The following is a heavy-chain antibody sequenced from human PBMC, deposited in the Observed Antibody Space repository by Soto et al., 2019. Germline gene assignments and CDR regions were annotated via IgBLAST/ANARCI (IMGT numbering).Heavy chain of an antibody. V-gene: IGHV3-15*01. CDR1: GFTFSNAW. D-gene: IGHD3-10*01. Sequence: GGAPGLCCAASGFTFSNAWMSWVRQAPGRGLEWVGRIKSKTDGGTTDYAAPVKGRFTISRDDSKNTLYLQMNSLKTEDTAVYYCTTEGVYYGMDVWGQGTTVTVSS. CDR3: TTEGVYYGMDV. CDR2: IKSKTDGGTT. J-gene: IGHJ6*02.